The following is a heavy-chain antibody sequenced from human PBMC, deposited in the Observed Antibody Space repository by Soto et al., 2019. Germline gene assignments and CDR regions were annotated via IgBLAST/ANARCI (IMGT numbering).Heavy chain of an antibody. CDR3: AKDFGGSPTTDATLDY. V-gene: IGHV3-30*18. CDR1: GFTFSSYG. CDR2: ISYDGSNK. J-gene: IGHJ4*02. Sequence: PGGSLRLSCAASGFTFSSYGMHWVRQAPGKGLEWVAVISYDGSNKYYADSVKGRFTISRDNSKNTLYLQMNSLRAEDTAVYYCAKDFGGSPTTDATLDYWGQGTLVTVSS. D-gene: IGHD1-26*01.